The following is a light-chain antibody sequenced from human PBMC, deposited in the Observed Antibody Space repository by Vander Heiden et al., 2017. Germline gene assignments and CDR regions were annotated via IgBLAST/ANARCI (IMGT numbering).Light chain of an antibody. CDR3: AVWDDSLNGWV. J-gene: IGLJ3*02. Sequence: QSVLTQPPSASGTPGQRVTISCSGSSSNIGSYTVNWYQQRPGTAPKLLIYTTNQRPSGVPDRFSGSKSGTSASLAISGLQSEDEADYFCAVWDDSLNGWVFGGGTKLTVL. V-gene: IGLV1-44*01. CDR1: SSNIGSYT. CDR2: TTN.